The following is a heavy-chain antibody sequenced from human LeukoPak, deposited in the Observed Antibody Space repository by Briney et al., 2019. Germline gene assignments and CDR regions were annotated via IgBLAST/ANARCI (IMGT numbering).Heavy chain of an antibody. CDR2: ISSSSSTI. Sequence: GGSLRLSCAASGFTFSSYSMNWVRQAPGKGLEWVSYISSSSSTIYYADSVKGRFTISRGNAKNSLYLQMNSLRAEDTAVYYCARWLFYYYYMDVWGKGTTVTVSS. J-gene: IGHJ6*03. V-gene: IGHV3-48*01. D-gene: IGHD3-22*01. CDR1: GFTFSSYS. CDR3: ARWLFYYYYMDV.